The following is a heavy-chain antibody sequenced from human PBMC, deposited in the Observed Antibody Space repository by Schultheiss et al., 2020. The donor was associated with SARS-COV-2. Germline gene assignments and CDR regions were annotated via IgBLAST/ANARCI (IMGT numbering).Heavy chain of an antibody. J-gene: IGHJ4*02. D-gene: IGHD3-16*02. CDR3: ARISYDDVWGSYRYTVPQPFDY. CDR1: GGSISSYY. V-gene: IGHV4-59*01. Sequence: SQTLSLTCTVSGGSISSYYWSWIRQPPGNGLEWIGYIYYSGSTNYNPSLKSRVTMSVDTSKNQFSLKLSSVTAADTAVYYCARISYDDVWGSYRYTVPQPFDYWGQGTLVTVSS. CDR2: IYYSGST.